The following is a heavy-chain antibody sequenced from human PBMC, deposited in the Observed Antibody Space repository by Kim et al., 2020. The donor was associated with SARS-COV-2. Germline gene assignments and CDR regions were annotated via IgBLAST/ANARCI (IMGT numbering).Heavy chain of an antibody. J-gene: IGHJ3*02. V-gene: IGHV3-30*01. D-gene: IGHD4-17*01. CDR3: ARVMTTVTTRGAFDI. Sequence: DAVKGRFTISRDNSKNTLYLQMNSLRAEDTAVYYCARVMTTVTTRGAFDIWGQGTMVTVSS.